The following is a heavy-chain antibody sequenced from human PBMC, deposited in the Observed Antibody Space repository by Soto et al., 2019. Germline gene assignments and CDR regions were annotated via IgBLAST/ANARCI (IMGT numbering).Heavy chain of an antibody. J-gene: IGHJ4*02. D-gene: IGHD3-10*01. CDR1: GYTFSSYG. CDR3: ARDKMIDSFGLGTFEL. V-gene: IGHV1-18*04. Sequence: GASVKVSCKASGYTFSSYGVSWVRQAPGQGPEWMGWISGYNGKTKSAQKVQGRVTLTTDTSTTTAYMELRSLRSDETAVYYCARDKMIDSFGLGTFELWGQGTAVTVSS. CDR2: ISGYNGKT.